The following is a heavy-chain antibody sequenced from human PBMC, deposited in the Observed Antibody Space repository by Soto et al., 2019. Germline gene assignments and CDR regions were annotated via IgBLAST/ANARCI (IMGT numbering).Heavy chain of an antibody. V-gene: IGHV1-69*01. J-gene: IGHJ4*02. CDR3: ARERESLFDYGATRPLDY. CDR2: IIPIFGTA. D-gene: IGHD4-17*01. CDR1: GGTFSSYA. Sequence: QVQLVQSGAEVKKPGSSVKVSCKASGGTFSSYAISWVRQAPGQGPEWMGGIIPIFGTANYAQKIQGRVTITADESTSTAYMELSSLRSEDTAVYYCARERESLFDYGATRPLDYWGQGTLVTVSS.